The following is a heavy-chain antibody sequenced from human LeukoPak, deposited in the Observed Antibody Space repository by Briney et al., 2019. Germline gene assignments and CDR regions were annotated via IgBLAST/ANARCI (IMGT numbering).Heavy chain of an antibody. CDR2: SSGSGSIT. Sequence: PGGSLRLSCAASGFTPSIYVMSWVRQAPGKGLEWVSASSGSGSITYYADSVKGRFTISRDTSNNTLYLQMNSLRAEDTAVYYCAKDLSSGYYDAFDIWGQGTMVTVSS. V-gene: IGHV3-23*01. CDR3: AKDLSSGYYDAFDI. J-gene: IGHJ3*02. D-gene: IGHD3-22*01. CDR1: GFTPSIYV.